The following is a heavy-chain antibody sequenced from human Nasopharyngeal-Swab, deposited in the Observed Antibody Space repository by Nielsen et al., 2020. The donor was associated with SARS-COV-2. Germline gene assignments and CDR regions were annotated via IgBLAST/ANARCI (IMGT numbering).Heavy chain of an antibody. CDR1: GGSFSDSP. Sequence: GSLRLFCAVYGGSFSDSPWSWLRLLPGKGLEWIGEINHRGGTAYRSSLKSRVSISVDTSKNQFSLELRSVTAADTAVYFCARGPDQVHSFDSWDQGRLVTVSS. J-gene: IGHJ4*02. CDR2: INHRGGT. CDR3: ARGPDQVHSFDS. D-gene: IGHD2-2*01. V-gene: IGHV4-34*01.